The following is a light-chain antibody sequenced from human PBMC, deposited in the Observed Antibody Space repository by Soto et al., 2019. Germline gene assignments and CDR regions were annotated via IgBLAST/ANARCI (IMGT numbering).Light chain of an antibody. CDR3: SSYTGSSTLVV. V-gene: IGLV2-14*01. J-gene: IGLJ2*01. CDR1: RSDVGGYNY. Sequence: QSALTQPASVSGSPGQSITISCAGTRSDVGGYNYVSWYQQHPGKAPKLMIYDVSNRPSGVSNRFSGSKSGNTASLTISGLQAEDEADYYCSSYTGSSTLVVFGGGTKVTVL. CDR2: DVS.